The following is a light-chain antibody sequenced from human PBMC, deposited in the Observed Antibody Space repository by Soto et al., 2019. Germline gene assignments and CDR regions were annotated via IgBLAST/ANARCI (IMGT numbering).Light chain of an antibody. Sequence: EIVLTQSPATLSLSPGERATLSCRASQSVSSYLAWYQQKPGQAPRLVIYDVSYRATGIPARFSGSGSGTDFTLTISSLEPEDFAVYYCQQRSNWPLTFGPGTKVDIK. CDR1: QSVSSY. V-gene: IGKV3-11*01. J-gene: IGKJ3*01. CDR3: QQRSNWPLT. CDR2: DVS.